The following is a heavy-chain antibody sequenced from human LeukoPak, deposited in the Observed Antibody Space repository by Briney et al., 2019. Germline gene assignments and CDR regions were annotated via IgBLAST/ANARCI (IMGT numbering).Heavy chain of an antibody. CDR1: GFTSSSYS. Sequence: PGGSLRLSCAASGFTSSSYSMNWVRQAPGKGLEWVSHITASGTAMFYADSEKGRFTISRDNAKNSLYLQMNSLRDEDTAVYYCASSGSYRFDYWGQGTLVTVSS. CDR3: ASSGSYRFDY. D-gene: IGHD1-26*01. V-gene: IGHV3-48*02. CDR2: ITASGTAM. J-gene: IGHJ4*02.